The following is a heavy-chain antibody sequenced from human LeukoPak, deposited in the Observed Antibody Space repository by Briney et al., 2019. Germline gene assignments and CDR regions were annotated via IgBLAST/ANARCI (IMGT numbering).Heavy chain of an antibody. CDR2: ISAYNGNT. V-gene: IGHV1-18*01. J-gene: IGHJ5*02. D-gene: IGHD1-26*01. CDR1: GYTFTSYG. Sequence: GASVKGSCKASGYTFTSYGISCVRQAPGQGLEWMGWISAYNGNTNYAQKLQGRVTMTTDTSTSTAYMELRSLRSDDTAVYYCARDYLTWEDSRGFDPWGQGTLVTVSS. CDR3: ARDYLTWEDSRGFDP.